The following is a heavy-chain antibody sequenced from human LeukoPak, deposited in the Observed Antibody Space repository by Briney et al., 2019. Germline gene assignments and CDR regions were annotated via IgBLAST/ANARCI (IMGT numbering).Heavy chain of an antibody. D-gene: IGHD2-2*01. CDR1: GHSFSTDW. CDR2: IYPGDSDT. J-gene: IGHJ6*04. V-gene: IGHV5-51*01. Sequence: GESLKISCKGSGHSFSTDWIAWVRQMPGKGLEWMGIIYPGDSDTRYSPSFQGQVTISADKSISTAYLQWSSLKASDTAMYYCARRPHAGPADVWGKGTTVTVSS. CDR3: ARRPHAGPADV.